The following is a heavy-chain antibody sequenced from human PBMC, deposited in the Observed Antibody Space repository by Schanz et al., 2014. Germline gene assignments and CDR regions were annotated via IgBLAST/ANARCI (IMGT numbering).Heavy chain of an antibody. Sequence: VQLVESGGGVVQPGRSLRLSCAAYGFTFSSYAMSWVRQAPGKGLEWVSALSGSGGSTYYADSVKGRFTISRDNSKNTLYLQMNSLRAEDTAVYYCAKQIHYDILTVTRNWGQGTLVTDSS. J-gene: IGHJ4*02. CDR1: GFTFSSYA. D-gene: IGHD3-9*01. V-gene: IGHV3-23*04. CDR3: AKQIHYDILTVTRN. CDR2: LSGSGGST.